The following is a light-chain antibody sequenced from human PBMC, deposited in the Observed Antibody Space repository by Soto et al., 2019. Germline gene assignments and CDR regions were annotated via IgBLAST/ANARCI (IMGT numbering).Light chain of an antibody. V-gene: IGKV3-15*01. CDR1: QSVSNN. Sequence: EIMMTQSPATLSVSPGERATISCRASQSVSNNLACYQQKPDQTPRHLIYYASTRATDIPARFSVSRSGTEFTLTISSLNSEDFAISYCHLYNTWPNITFGQGTRLEIK. J-gene: IGKJ5*01. CDR3: HLYNTWPNIT. CDR2: YAS.